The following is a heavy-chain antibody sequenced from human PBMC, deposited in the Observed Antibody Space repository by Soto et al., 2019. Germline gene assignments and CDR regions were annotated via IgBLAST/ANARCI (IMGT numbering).Heavy chain of an antibody. CDR2: IKPDGIEQ. D-gene: IGHD1-20*01. CDR1: EVTCDKYD. CDR3: ARGNWTSYHGFDV. V-gene: IGHV3-7*01. J-gene: IGHJ6*02. Sequence: SGGSLRLCCAASEVTCDKYDMTLFRQAPGKEPEWVANIKPDGIEQYYVDSVKGGFTIAIDNANNALYLQMNSVKAEDAAVYFCARGNWTSYHGFDVWGQGTTVTVSS.